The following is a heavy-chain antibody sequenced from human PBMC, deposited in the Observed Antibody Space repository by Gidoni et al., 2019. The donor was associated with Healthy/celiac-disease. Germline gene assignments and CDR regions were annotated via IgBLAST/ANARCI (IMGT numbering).Heavy chain of an antibody. D-gene: IGHD4-17*01. CDR3: AVTTSGGAVAFDI. Sequence: EVQLVESGGGLVKPGGSLRLSCAASGFTFSSYSMNWVRQAPGKGLEWVSSISSSSSYIYYADSVKGRFTISRDNAKNSLYLQMNSLRAEDTAVYYCAVTTSGGAVAFDIWGQGTMVTVSS. CDR1: GFTFSSYS. CDR2: ISSSSSYI. J-gene: IGHJ3*02. V-gene: IGHV3-21*01.